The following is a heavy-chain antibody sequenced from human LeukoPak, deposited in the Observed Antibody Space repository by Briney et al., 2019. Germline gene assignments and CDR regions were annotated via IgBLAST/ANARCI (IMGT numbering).Heavy chain of an antibody. CDR1: GGSISSYY. Sequence: PSETLSLTCTVSGGSISSYYWSWIRQPPGKGLEWIGYIYYSGSTNYNPSLKSRVTISVDTSKNQFSLKLSSVTAADTAVYYCARDPGVYGSGSPNWFDPWGQGTLVTVSS. D-gene: IGHD3-10*01. CDR3: ARDPGVYGSGSPNWFDP. J-gene: IGHJ5*02. V-gene: IGHV4-59*01. CDR2: IYYSGST.